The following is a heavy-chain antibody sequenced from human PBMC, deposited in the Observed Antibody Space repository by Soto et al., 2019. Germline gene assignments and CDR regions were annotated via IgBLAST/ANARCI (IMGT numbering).Heavy chain of an antibody. Sequence: SVKVSCKASGGTFSSYAISWVRQAPGKGLEWMGGIIPIFGTANYAQKFQGRVTITADESTSTAYMELSSLRSEDTAVYYCAVAWIQLWLPLSYFDYWGQGTLVTVSS. CDR1: GGTFSSYA. V-gene: IGHV1-69*13. D-gene: IGHD5-18*01. CDR2: IIPIFGTA. J-gene: IGHJ4*02. CDR3: AVAWIQLWLPLSYFDY.